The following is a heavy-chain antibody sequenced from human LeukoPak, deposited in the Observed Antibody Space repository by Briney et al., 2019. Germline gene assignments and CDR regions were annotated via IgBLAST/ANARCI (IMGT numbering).Heavy chain of an antibody. CDR3: ARDLIYGSSGSSPLGDY. CDR1: GYTFTSYY. V-gene: IGHV1-46*01. CDR2: INPSGGST. D-gene: IGHD3-22*01. J-gene: IGHJ4*02. Sequence: GASVTVSCKASGYTFTSYYMHWVRQAPGQGLEWMGIINPSGGSTSYAQKFQGRVTMTRDTSTSTVYMELSSLRSEDTAVYYCARDLIYGSSGSSPLGDYWGQGTLVTVSS.